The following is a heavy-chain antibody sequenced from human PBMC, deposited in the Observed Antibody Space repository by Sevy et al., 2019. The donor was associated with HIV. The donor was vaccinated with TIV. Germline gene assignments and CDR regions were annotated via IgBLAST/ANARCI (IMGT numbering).Heavy chain of an antibody. Sequence: ASVKVSCKASGYTFTSYGISWVRQAPGQGLEWMGWISAYNGNTNYAQKLQGRVTMTTDTSTSTAYMELRSLRSDDTAGYYCARDSYCSGGSCYVREFDYWGQGTLVTVSS. CDR3: ARDSYCSGGSCYVREFDY. J-gene: IGHJ4*02. V-gene: IGHV1-18*01. D-gene: IGHD2-15*01. CDR2: ISAYNGNT. CDR1: GYTFTSYG.